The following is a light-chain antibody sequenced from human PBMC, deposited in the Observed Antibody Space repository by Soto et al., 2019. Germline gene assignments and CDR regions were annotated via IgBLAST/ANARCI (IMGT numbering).Light chain of an antibody. CDR2: AAS. V-gene: IGKV1-9*01. CDR3: QQLFT. CDR1: QGTSRY. J-gene: IGKJ5*01. Sequence: TQLSQSPSSVSASVGDRVTITCRASQGTSRYLAWYQQKLGTAPKLLIYAASTLQSGVPSRFIGSRSGTDFTLTISSLQPEDFATYYCQQLFTFGQGTRWRL.